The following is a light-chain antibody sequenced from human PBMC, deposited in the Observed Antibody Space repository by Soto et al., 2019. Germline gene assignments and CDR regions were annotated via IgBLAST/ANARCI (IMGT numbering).Light chain of an antibody. Sequence: EIVMTQSPATLSLSPGERATLSCRASQSVTSNLAWYQQKPGQAPRLLIYAASTRATGIPARFSGSGSGTEFTLTISSLQSEDFALYYCQHYNIWPPIFTFGPGTKVDIK. V-gene: IGKV3-15*01. CDR1: QSVTSN. J-gene: IGKJ3*01. CDR2: AAS. CDR3: QHYNIWPPIFT.